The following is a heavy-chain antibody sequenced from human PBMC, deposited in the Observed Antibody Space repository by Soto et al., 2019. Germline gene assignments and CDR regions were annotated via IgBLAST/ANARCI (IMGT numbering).Heavy chain of an antibody. Sequence: GGSLRLSCAASGFTFSSYSMNWVRQAPGKGLEWVSYISSSSSTIYYADSVKGRFTISRDNAKNSLYLQMNSLRDEDTAVYYCARDPPSSSRRKKASVYYYGMDVWGQGTTVTVSS. CDR3: ARDPPSSSRRKKASVYYYGMDV. CDR2: ISSSSSTI. V-gene: IGHV3-48*02. J-gene: IGHJ6*02. D-gene: IGHD6-6*01. CDR1: GFTFSSYS.